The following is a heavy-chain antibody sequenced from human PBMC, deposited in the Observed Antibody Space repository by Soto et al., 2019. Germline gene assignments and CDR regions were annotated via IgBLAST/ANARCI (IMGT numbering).Heavy chain of an antibody. CDR2: INPSGGST. J-gene: IGHJ6*02. CDR3: ARVGVWGRRYYYGMDV. Sequence: ASVKVSCKASGYTFTSYYMHWVRQAPGQGLEWMGIINPSGGSTSYAQRFQGRVTMTRDTSTSTVYMELSSLRSEDTAVYYCARVGVWGRRYYYGMDVWGQGTTVTVS. V-gene: IGHV1-46*01. D-gene: IGHD3-16*01. CDR1: GYTFTSYY.